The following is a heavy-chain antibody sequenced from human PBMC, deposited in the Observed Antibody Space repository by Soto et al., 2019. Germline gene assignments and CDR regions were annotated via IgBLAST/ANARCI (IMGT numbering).Heavy chain of an antibody. J-gene: IGHJ6*02. Sequence: QVQLVQSGAQVKKPGSSVRVSCRASGGNFSNNAISWVRQAPGHGVEWMGGIIPLFHATDYAQRFQGRVTFTADESTSTVFMELSSLRFEDTAVYYCSRDRGDHGLDVCVQGTTVTVSS. CDR3: SRDRGDHGLDV. CDR1: GGNFSNNA. V-gene: IGHV1-69*01. CDR2: IIPLFHAT. D-gene: IGHD3-10*01.